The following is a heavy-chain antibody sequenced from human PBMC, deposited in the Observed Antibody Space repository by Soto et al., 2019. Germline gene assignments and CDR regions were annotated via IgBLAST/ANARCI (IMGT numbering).Heavy chain of an antibody. CDR2: ISYDGSNK. V-gene: IGHV3-30-3*01. D-gene: IGHD1-26*01. Sequence: QVQLLESGGGVVQPGRSLRLSCAASGFTFSSYAMHWVRQAPGKGLEWVAVISYDGSNKYYADSVKGRFTISRDNSKNTLYLQMNSLRAEDTAVYYCARDLGTGGSAFDSWGQGILVTVSS. J-gene: IGHJ4*02. CDR1: GFTFSSYA. CDR3: ARDLGTGGSAFDS.